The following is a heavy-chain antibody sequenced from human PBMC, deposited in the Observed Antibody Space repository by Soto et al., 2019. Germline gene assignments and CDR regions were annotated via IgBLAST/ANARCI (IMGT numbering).Heavy chain of an antibody. J-gene: IGHJ6*02. V-gene: IGHV5-51*01. CDR1: GDSFNSNW. CDR2: IYPIDSDT. D-gene: IGHD4-17*01. CDR3: ARRSAVTTFYFYGMDA. Sequence: GESLKISCKVSGDSFNSNWIAWVRQRPGRGLEWMGIIYPIDSDTRYSPSFQGQVTISVDRSVNSAFLQWRSLKASDTATYYCARRSAVTTFYFYGMDAWGQGTPVTVSS.